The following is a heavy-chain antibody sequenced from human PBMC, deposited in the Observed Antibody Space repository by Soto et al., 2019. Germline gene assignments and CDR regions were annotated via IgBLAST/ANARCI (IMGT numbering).Heavy chain of an antibody. J-gene: IGHJ1*01. V-gene: IGHV4-34*01. CDR3: ARSRGGVQD. D-gene: IGHD3-10*01. CDR2: ITDSGST. Sequence: QGQLQQWGAGLLKPSETLSLICAGYGGSFSGYYWSWIRQPPGKGLEWIGEITDSGSTNYNLSLKSRVTISVDTSKNQFSLKLRSVTAADTAVYYCARSRGGVQDWGQGTLVTVSS. CDR1: GGSFSGYY.